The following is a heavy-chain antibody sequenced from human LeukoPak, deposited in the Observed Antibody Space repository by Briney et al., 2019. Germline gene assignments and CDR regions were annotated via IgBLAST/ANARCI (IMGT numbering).Heavy chain of an antibody. D-gene: IGHD2-2*01. CDR1: GFIFNDYG. CDR2: INWNGGST. J-gene: IGHJ4*02. CDR3: ARAVYCSSTSCSYLY. V-gene: IGHV3-20*04. Sequence: PGGSLRLSCAASGFIFNDYGMSWVRQAPGKGLEWVSGINWNGGSTGYADSVKGRFTISRDNAKNSLYLQMNSLRAEDTALYYCARAVYCSSTSCSYLYWGQGTLVAVSS.